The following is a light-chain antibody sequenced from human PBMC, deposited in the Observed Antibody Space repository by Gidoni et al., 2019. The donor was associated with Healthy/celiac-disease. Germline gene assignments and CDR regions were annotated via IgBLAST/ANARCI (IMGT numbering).Light chain of an antibody. CDR2: RNN. Sequence: QSVLTQPPSASGTPGPRVTISCSGRSSNIGSNYVYWYQQLPGTAPKLLIYRNNQRPSGVPDRFSGSKSGTSASLAISGLRSEDEADYYCAAWDDSLSGSWVFGGGTKLTVL. V-gene: IGLV1-47*01. CDR3: AAWDDSLSGSWV. CDR1: SSNIGSNY. J-gene: IGLJ3*02.